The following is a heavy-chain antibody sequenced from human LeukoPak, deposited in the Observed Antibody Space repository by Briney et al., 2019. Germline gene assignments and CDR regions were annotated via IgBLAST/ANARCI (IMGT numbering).Heavy chain of an antibody. Sequence: PSETLSLTCAVYGGSFSGYYWSWIRQPPGKGLEWIGDINHSGSTNYNPSLKSRVTISVDTSKNQFSLKLSSVTAAGTAVYYCARVELIAVAAFDYWGQGTLVTVSS. CDR3: ARVELIAVAAFDY. V-gene: IGHV4-34*01. D-gene: IGHD6-19*01. J-gene: IGHJ4*02. CDR1: GGSFSGYY. CDR2: INHSGST.